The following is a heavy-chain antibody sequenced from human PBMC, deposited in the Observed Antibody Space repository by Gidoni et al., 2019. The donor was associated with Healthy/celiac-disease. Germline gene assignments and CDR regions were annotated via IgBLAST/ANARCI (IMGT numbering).Heavy chain of an antibody. Sequence: QLQLQESGPGLVKPSETLSLTCTVSGGSISSSSHYWGWIRQPTGKGLECIGMIYYSGRTYYNPSLKSRVTISVDTSKNQFSLKLISVTAADTAVYYCARSGLWFGELLQTDYWGQGTLVTVSS. D-gene: IGHD3-10*01. CDR1: GGSISSSSHY. CDR2: IYYSGRT. CDR3: ARSGLWFGELLQTDY. J-gene: IGHJ4*02. V-gene: IGHV4-39*01.